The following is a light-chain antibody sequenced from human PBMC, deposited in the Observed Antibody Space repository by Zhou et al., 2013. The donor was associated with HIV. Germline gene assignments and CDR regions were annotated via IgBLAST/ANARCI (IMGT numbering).Light chain of an antibody. CDR3: QQYNNWPPLT. J-gene: IGKJ4*01. CDR2: GAS. Sequence: EIVMTQSPATLSVSPGERATLSCRASQSVSTNLAWYQQKPGQAPRLIIHGASTRATGIPARFSGSGSGTEFTLTISSMQSEDFAVYYCQQYNNWPPLTFGGGPRWRS. V-gene: IGKV3-15*01. CDR1: QSVSTN.